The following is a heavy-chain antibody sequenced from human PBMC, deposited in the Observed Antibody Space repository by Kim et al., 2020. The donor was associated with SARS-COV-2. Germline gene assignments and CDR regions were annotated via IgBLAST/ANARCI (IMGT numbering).Heavy chain of an antibody. D-gene: IGHD1-26*01. J-gene: IGHJ6*02. Sequence: AQKFQGRVTITADKSTSTAYMELSSLRSEDTAVYYCARDGYSGYEYGMDVWGQGTTVTVSS. V-gene: IGHV1-69*04. CDR3: ARDGYSGYEYGMDV.